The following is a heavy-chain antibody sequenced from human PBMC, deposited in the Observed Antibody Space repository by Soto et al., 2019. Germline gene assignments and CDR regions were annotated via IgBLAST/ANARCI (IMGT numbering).Heavy chain of an antibody. CDR2: IHENGHFK. CDR1: GFSFSSYS. CDR3: ARDEGVPINYRFDY. V-gene: IGHV3-7*03. D-gene: IGHD4-4*01. J-gene: IGHJ4*02. Sequence: GGSLRLSCTASGFSFSSYSMSWIRQAPGKGLEWLAHIHENGHFKFYVDSVKGRFTISRDDALNSLYLQMNGLRAEDTAMYYCARDEGVPINYRFDYWGQGTLVTVSS.